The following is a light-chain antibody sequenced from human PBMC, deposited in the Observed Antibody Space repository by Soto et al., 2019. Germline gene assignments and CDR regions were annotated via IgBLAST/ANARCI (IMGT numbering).Light chain of an antibody. CDR2: TSS. V-gene: IGKV1-39*01. CDR3: QQSDSTPLT. J-gene: IGKJ4*01. CDR1: QSISSW. Sequence: DIQMTQSPSTLAAYVGDRLTISCRASQSISSWLAWYQQKQGKAPNLLIFTSSNLQSGVPPRFSGSGSGTEFTLTISSLQPEDFATYYCQQSDSTPLTFGGGTKVDIK.